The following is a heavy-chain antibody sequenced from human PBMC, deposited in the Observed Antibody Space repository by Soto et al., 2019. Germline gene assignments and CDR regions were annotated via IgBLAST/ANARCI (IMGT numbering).Heavy chain of an antibody. D-gene: IGHD3-3*01. CDR2: INPSGGST. Sequence: QVQLVQSGAEVKKPGASVKVSCKASGYTFTSYYMHWVRQAPGQGLEWMGIINPSGGSTSYAQKFQGRVTMTRDTSTSTVYMDLSSLRDEDTAVYYCARGHGVVNYGMDVWGQGTTVTVSS. CDR3: ARGHGVVNYGMDV. J-gene: IGHJ6*02. CDR1: GYTFTSYY. V-gene: IGHV1-46*01.